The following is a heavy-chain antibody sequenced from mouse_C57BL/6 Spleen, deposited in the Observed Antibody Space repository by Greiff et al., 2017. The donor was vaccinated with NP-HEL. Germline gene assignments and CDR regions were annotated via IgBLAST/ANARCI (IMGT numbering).Heavy chain of an antibody. CDR3: ARYGSYDGYYPGYFDV. J-gene: IGHJ1*03. V-gene: IGHV1-55*01. CDR1: GYTFTSYW. D-gene: IGHD2-3*01. Sequence: QVQLQQPGAELVKPGASVKMSCKASGYTFTSYWITWVKQRPGQGLEWIGDIYPGSGSTNYNEKFKSKATLTVDTSSSTAYMQLSSLTSEDSAVYYCARYGSYDGYYPGYFDVWGTGTTVTVSS. CDR2: IYPGSGST.